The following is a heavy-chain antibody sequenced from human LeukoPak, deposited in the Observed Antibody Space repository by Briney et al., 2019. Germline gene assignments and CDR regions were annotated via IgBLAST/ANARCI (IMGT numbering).Heavy chain of an antibody. J-gene: IGHJ3*02. CDR1: GFTFSSYW. D-gene: IGHD3-9*01. V-gene: IGHV3-74*01. CDR2: INSDGSGT. CDR3: ARDRSVLRYFDWLPPDAFDI. Sequence: GGSLRLSCAASGFTFSSYWMHWVRQAPGKGLVWVSRINSDGSGTSYADSVKGRFTISRDNAKNMLNLQMSSLRADDTAVYYCARDRSVLRYFDWLPPDAFDIWGQGTQVTVSS.